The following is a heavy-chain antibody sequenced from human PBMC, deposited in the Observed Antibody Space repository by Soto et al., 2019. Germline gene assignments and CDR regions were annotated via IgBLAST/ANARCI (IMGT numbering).Heavy chain of an antibody. J-gene: IGHJ6*02. D-gene: IGHD2-15*01. Sequence: QVQLVQSGAEVKKPGSSVKVSCKASGGAFSDYAFSWVRQAPGQGLEWLGGIMPIFRAPDYAQKFQGRVTNTADEFTRTAYMEMTSMRSEDTAVYYCASWLKGPDIGNYYYGMDVWGQGTTVTVS. V-gene: IGHV1-69*12. CDR1: GGAFSDYA. CDR3: ASWLKGPDIGNYYYGMDV. CDR2: IMPIFRAP.